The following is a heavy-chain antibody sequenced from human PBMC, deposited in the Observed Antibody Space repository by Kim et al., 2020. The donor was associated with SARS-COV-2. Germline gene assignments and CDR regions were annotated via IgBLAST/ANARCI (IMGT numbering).Heavy chain of an antibody. J-gene: IGHJ4*01. CDR1: GFTFSSYG. CDR3: AKDHWEGVTTEPTYDY. CDR2: ISYDGSNK. V-gene: IGHV3-30*18. Sequence: GGSLRLSCAASGFTFSSYGMHWVRQAPGKGLEWVAVISYDGSNKYYAYSVKGRFTISRDNSKNTLYLQMNSLRAEDTAVYYCAKDHWEGVTTEPTYDYWG. D-gene: IGHD4-17*01.